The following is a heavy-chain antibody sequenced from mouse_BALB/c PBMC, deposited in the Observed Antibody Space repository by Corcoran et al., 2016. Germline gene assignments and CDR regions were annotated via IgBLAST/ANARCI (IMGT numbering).Heavy chain of an antibody. CDR1: GFSLSTSGMG. Sequence: QVTLKESGPGILQPSQTLSLTCSFSGFSLSTSGMGVGWIRQPSGKGLEWRAPIWWDDDKRYNPALKSRLTISKDTSSNQVFLKIASVDTADTATYYCARLQLIDYFDYWGQGTTLTVSS. D-gene: IGHD4-1*02. CDR3: ARLQLIDYFDY. CDR2: IWWDDDK. V-gene: IGHV8-8*01. J-gene: IGHJ2*01.